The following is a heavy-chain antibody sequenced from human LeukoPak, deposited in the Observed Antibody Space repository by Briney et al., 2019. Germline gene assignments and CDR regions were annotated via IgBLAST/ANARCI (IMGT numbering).Heavy chain of an antibody. D-gene: IGHD2/OR15-2a*01. CDR1: GFSFNNYA. Sequence: GGSLRLSCAASGFSFNNYAMSWVRQAPGKGLEWVSTMSGDGDRAFYADSVKGRFTISRDNSKNAVYLQMNYLRAEDTALYYCAKATGTYFLFDRNWGQGILVTVSS. J-gene: IGHJ4*02. CDR2: MSGDGDRA. V-gene: IGHV3-23*01. CDR3: AKATGTYFLFDRN.